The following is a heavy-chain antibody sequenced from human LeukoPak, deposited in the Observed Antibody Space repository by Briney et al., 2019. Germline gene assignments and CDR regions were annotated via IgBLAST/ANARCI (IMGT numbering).Heavy chain of an antibody. CDR3: ARDESYSSDY. Sequence: GGTLRLSCAVSGFTFSRYWMSWVRQAPGKGLEWVANMKHDGSVKYYVDSVKGRFTISRDNAKNSLYLQMNSLRAEDTAVYFCARDESYSSDYWGQGTLVTVSS. V-gene: IGHV3-7*05. CDR2: MKHDGSVK. CDR1: GFTFSRYW. J-gene: IGHJ4*02. D-gene: IGHD6-13*01.